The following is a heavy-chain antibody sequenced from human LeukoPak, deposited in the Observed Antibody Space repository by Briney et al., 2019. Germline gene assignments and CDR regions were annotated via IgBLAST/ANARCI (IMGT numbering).Heavy chain of an antibody. CDR1: GYTFTSYY. D-gene: IGHD3-9*01. CDR2: INPSGGST. V-gene: IGHV1-46*01. Sequence: GASVKVSCKASGYTFTSYYMHWVRQAPGQGLEWMGIINPSGGSTSYAQKFQARVTMTRDTSTSTVYMELSSLRSEDTAVYYCARGPRVLRYFDWLPSSFDYWGQGTLVTVSS. CDR3: ARGPRVLRYFDWLPSSFDY. J-gene: IGHJ4*02.